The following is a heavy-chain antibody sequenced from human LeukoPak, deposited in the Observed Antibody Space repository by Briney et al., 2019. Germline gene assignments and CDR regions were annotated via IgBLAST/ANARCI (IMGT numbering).Heavy chain of an antibody. D-gene: IGHD2-15*01. V-gene: IGHV4-4*07. J-gene: IGHJ5*02. CDR1: GGSFSGYY. Sequence: PSETLSLTCAVYGGSFSGYYWSWIRQPAGKGLEWIGRIYTSGSTNYNPSLKSRVTMSVDTSKNQFSLKLSSVTAADTAVYYCARERYCSGGSCARHNWFDPWGQGTLVTVSS. CDR3: ARERYCSGGSCARHNWFDP. CDR2: IYTSGST.